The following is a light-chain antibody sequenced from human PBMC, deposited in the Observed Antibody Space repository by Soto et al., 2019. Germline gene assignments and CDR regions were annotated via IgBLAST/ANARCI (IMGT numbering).Light chain of an antibody. V-gene: IGKV1-39*01. Sequence: DIQGTQSPSSLSASVGDRVTISCRASQSISGYLNWYQQKPGKAPNLLIFDASSLQSGVPSRFSGRGSGAEYTLTISSLQPEDFATYFCQHSYSNFTITFGQGTRLEIK. CDR1: QSISGY. CDR3: QHSYSNFTIT. CDR2: DAS. J-gene: IGKJ5*01.